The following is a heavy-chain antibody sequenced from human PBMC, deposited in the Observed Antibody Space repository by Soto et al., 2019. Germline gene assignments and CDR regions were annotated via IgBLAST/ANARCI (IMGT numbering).Heavy chain of an antibody. V-gene: IGHV3-11*01. Sequence: QVQLVESGGNLVKTGGSLRLSCSASGFTLRNYYMSWIRQAPGKGLEWVSYISSNGSNINYADSVKGRFTISRDNAKNSLYLQMNSLRAEDSAVYFCARDRSRLVPARYAGYFDYWGQGTLVTVSA. CDR1: GFTLRNYY. D-gene: IGHD2-2*01. J-gene: IGHJ4*02. CDR2: ISSNGSNI. CDR3: ARDRSRLVPARYAGYFDY.